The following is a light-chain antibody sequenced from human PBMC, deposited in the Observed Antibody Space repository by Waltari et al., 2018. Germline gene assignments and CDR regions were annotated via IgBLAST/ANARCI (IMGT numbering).Light chain of an antibody. J-gene: IGKJ4*01. V-gene: IGKV1-5*03. CDR2: GVS. Sequence: DIQMTQSPSTLSASVGDRVTITCRASQSLGNWLAWYQQKPGKAPKLLLYGVSNLESGVPSRFSSSGSGTEFTLTISSLQYDDFATYYCQQYNTYPLTFGGGTNVEI. CDR1: QSLGNW. CDR3: QQYNTYPLT.